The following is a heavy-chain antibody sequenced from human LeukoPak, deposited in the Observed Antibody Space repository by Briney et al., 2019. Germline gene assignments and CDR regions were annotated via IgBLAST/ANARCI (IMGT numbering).Heavy chain of an antibody. CDR1: GYTFTSYY. D-gene: IGHD2-15*01. CDR3: ARDRAGFYSVDY. V-gene: IGHV1-69*05. Sequence: SVKVSCKASGYTFTSYYMHWVRQAPGQGLEWMGGIIPIFGTANYAQKFQGRVTITTDESTSTAYMELNSLRAEDTAVYYCARDRAGFYSVDYWGQGTLVTVSS. CDR2: IIPIFGTA. J-gene: IGHJ4*02.